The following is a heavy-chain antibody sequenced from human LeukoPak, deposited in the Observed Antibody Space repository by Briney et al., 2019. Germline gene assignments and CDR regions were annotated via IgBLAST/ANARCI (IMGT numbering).Heavy chain of an antibody. J-gene: IGHJ4*02. Sequence: GGSLRLSCQASGFSFGDYYMSSLPQAPGKGLEWISNINSNSYTIYYADSVKGRFTISRDNAKSSLYLQMNRLRAEDPAVYYCARGRRSMDYWGQGTQV. CDR1: GFSFGDYY. D-gene: IGHD2-21*01. CDR2: INSNSYTI. V-gene: IGHV3-11*01. CDR3: ARGRRSMDY.